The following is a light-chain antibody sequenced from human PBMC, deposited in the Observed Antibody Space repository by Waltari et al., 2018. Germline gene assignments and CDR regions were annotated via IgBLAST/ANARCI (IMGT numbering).Light chain of an antibody. V-gene: IGKV1-39*01. J-gene: IGKJ3*01. CDR1: QSISNF. CDR2: ATS. CDR3: QQSYSIPIS. Sequence: DIQLTQSPSSLSASVGDRVTITCRASQSISNFLNLYQQKPGKAPKLLISATSTLQTGVPSRFSGSGSGTDFSLNISSLQPEDFATYYCQQSYSIPISFGPGTEVEIK.